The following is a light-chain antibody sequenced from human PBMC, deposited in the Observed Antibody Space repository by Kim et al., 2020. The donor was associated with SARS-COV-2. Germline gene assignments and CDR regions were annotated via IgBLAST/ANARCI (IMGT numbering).Light chain of an antibody. J-gene: IGLJ3*02. CDR2: DVS. Sequence: QSALTQPASVSGSPGQSITIPRTGTSSDVGGYKYISWYQQHPSKAPKNMIYDVSKRPSGVSNRFSGSKSGNTASLTISGLQTEDEADYYCSSYTSNNTSVFGGGTTLTVL. V-gene: IGLV2-14*01. CDR1: SSDVGGYKY. CDR3: SSYTSNNTSV.